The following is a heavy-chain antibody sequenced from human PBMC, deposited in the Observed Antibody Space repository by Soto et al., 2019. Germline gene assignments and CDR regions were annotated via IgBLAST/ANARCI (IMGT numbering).Heavy chain of an antibody. CDR2: TAYTGNT. CDR1: GGSITSYH. V-gene: IGHV4-59*01. CDR3: ASSAGHPGDFFYYNGMDV. D-gene: IGHD3-10*01. J-gene: IGHJ6*02. Sequence: SETLSLTCVVSGGSITSYHWSWIRQFPGKGLEWIAYTAYTGNTNYNPSLKSRVTISVDTSKSQFSLRLNSVTAADTAVYYCASSAGHPGDFFYYNGMDVWGQGTTVTVSS.